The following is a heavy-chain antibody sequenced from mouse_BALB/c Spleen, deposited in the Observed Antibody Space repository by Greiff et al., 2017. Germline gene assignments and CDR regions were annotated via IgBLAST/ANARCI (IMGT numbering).Heavy chain of an antibody. CDR1: GYSFTSYW. Sequence: VQLQQSGPQLVRPGASVKISCKASGYSFTSYWMHWVKQRPGQGLEWIGMIDPSDSETRLNQKFKDKATLTVDKSSSTAYMQLSSPTSEDSAVYYCARTVTTCYFDVWGAGTTVTVSS. V-gene: IGHV1S126*01. D-gene: IGHD2-13*01. J-gene: IGHJ1*01. CDR2: IDPSDSET. CDR3: ARTVTTCYFDV.